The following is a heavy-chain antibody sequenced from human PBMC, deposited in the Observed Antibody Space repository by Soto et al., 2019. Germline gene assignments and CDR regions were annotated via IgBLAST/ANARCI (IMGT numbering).Heavy chain of an antibody. Sequence: ASVKVSCTSAGYGFSTSGSSWVRQAPGQGLEWVGWIRPDNGNRKSAQRLQGRVTLTTDTSASTAYMELRSLTSDDTAMYYCARDTESNRYNDWGQGTLVTVSS. D-gene: IGHD1-20*01. CDR2: IRPDNGNR. CDR3: ARDTESNRYND. CDR1: GYGFSTSG. V-gene: IGHV1-18*01. J-gene: IGHJ1*01.